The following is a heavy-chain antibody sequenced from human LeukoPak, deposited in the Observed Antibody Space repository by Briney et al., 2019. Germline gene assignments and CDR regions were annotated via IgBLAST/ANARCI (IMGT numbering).Heavy chain of an antibody. CDR1: GYTFTSYY. D-gene: IGHD6-6*01. CDR2: INPSGGST. CDR3: ARASRTSIAARYVFDY. Sequence: ASVKVSCKASGYTFTSYYMHWVRQAPGQGLEWMGLINPSGGSTSYAQKFQGRVTMTRDMSTSTVYMELSSLRSEDRAVYYCARASRTSIAARYVFDYWGQGTLVTVSS. J-gene: IGHJ4*02. V-gene: IGHV1-46*01.